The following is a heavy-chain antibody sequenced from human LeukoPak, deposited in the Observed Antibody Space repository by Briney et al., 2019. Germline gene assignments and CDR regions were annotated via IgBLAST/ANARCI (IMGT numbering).Heavy chain of an antibody. CDR1: GESVSSNSAA. V-gene: IGHV6-1*01. J-gene: IGHJ2*01. CDR2: TYYRSKWYN. CDR3: VRDQGISYWLFDL. Sequence: SQTLSLTCAISGESVSSNSAAWNWVRQSPSRGPEWLGRTYYRSKWYNDYAVSVKSRITINPDTSKNQFSLQLNSVTPEDTAVYYCVRDQGISYWLFDLWGRRTLVTVSS. D-gene: IGHD3-10*01.